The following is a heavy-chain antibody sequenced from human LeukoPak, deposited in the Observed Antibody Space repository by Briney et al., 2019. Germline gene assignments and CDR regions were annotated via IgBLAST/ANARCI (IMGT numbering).Heavy chain of an antibody. CDR2: IYTSGST. Sequence: SQTLSLTCTVSGGSISSGSYYWSWIRQPAGKGLEWIGRIYTSGSTNYNPSLRSRVTISVDTSKNQFSLKLSSVTAADTAVYYCARGSTWGQGTLVTVSS. V-gene: IGHV4-61*02. CDR3: ARGST. J-gene: IGHJ5*02. CDR1: GGSISSGSYY.